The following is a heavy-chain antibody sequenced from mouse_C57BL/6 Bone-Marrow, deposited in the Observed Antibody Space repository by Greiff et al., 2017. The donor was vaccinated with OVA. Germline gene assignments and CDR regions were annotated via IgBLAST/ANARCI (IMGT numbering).Heavy chain of an antibody. D-gene: IGHD1-1*01. CDR2: INPNNGGT. CDR3: ARRDYGSSYENAMDY. J-gene: IGHJ4*01. V-gene: IGHV1-18*01. Sequence: EVQLQQSGPELVKPGASVKIPCKASGYTFTDYNMDWVKQSHGKSLEWIGDINPNNGGTSYNQKFKGKATLTVDKSSSTAYMELRSLTSEDTAVYYCARRDYGSSYENAMDYWGQGTSVTVSS. CDR1: GYTFTDYN.